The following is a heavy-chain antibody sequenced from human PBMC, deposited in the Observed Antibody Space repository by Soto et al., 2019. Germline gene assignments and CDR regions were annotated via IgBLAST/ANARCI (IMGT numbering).Heavy chain of an antibody. V-gene: IGHV4-4*02. D-gene: IGHD3-10*01. CDR2: IYHSGST. CDR3: ARGGVLLWFGEKVHDAFDI. Sequence: PSETLSLTCAVSGGSISSSNWWSWVRQPPGKGLEWIGEIYHSGSTNYNPSLKSRVTISVDKSKNQFSLKLSSVTAADTAVYYCARGGVLLWFGEKVHDAFDIWGQGTMVTV. CDR1: GGSISSSNW. J-gene: IGHJ3*02.